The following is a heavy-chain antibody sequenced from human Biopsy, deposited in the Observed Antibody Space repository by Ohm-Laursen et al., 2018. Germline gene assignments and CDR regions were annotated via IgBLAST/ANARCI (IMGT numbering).Heavy chain of an antibody. V-gene: IGHV1-18*01. J-gene: IGHJ4*02. CDR2: ISGYNGNT. CDR1: GYNFNSYG. CDR3: ARISTTRLLDY. Sequence: ASVKVSCKASGYNFNSYGISWVRQAPGQGLEWMGRISGYNGNTLYAQKFQHRVTMTTDTSTSTAYMELRSLTSDDTAVYYCARISTTRLLDYWGQGTLVTVSS. D-gene: IGHD2/OR15-2a*01.